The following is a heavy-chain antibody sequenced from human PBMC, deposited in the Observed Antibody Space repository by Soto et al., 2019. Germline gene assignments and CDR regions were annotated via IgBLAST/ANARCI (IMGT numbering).Heavy chain of an antibody. CDR1: GFTFSSYS. CDR3: ARDLGGYCSGGSCPSYWYYGMDV. J-gene: IGHJ6*02. Sequence: PGGSLRLSCAASGFTFSSYSMNWVRQAPGKGLEWVSSISSSSSYIYYADSVKGRFTISRDNAKNSLYLQMNSLRAEDTAVYYCARDLGGYCSGGSCPSYWYYGMDVWGQGTTVTVSS. D-gene: IGHD2-15*01. CDR2: ISSSSSYI. V-gene: IGHV3-21*01.